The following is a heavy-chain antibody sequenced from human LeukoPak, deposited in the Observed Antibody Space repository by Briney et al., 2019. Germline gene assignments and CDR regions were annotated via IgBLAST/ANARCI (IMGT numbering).Heavy chain of an antibody. CDR1: GFMFDDYA. CDR3: TRGRRATHDY. D-gene: IGHD1-26*01. V-gene: IGHV3-49*04. Sequence: GGSLRLSCVASGFMFDDYAMHWVRQAPGKGLEWVGFIRSKAYGGTTEYAASVKGRFTISRDDSKSIAYLQMNSLKTEDTAVYYCTRGRRATHDYWGQGTLVTVSS. J-gene: IGHJ4*02. CDR2: IRSKAYGGTT.